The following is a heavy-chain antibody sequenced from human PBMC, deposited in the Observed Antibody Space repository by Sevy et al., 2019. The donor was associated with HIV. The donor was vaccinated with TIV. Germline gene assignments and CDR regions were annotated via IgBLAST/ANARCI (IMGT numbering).Heavy chain of an antibody. D-gene: IGHD1-20*01. Sequence: ASVKVSCKVSGYSLSEFSMHWVRQAPGKGLEWMGGFGPEDGDTIYAQRFQGRVTMTEDTSIDTAYMELSSLRSEDTAVYYCARGYKWKCSPDWYFDLWGRGTLVTVSS. CDR3: ARGYKWKCSPDWYFDL. J-gene: IGHJ2*01. V-gene: IGHV1-24*01. CDR2: FGPEDGDT. CDR1: GYSLSEFS.